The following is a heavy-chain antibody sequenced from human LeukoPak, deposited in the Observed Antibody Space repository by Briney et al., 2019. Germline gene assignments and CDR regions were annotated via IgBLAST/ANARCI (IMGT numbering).Heavy chain of an antibody. CDR2: ISYDGSNK. Sequence: GRSLRLSCAASGFTLSSYGMHWVRQAPGKGLEWVAVISYDGSNKYYADSVKGRFTISRDNSKNTLYLQMYSLRAEDTAVYYCAKDSGYSSGWYFGYWGQGTLVTVSS. V-gene: IGHV3-30*18. J-gene: IGHJ4*02. CDR3: AKDSGYSSGWYFGY. D-gene: IGHD6-19*01. CDR1: GFTLSSYG.